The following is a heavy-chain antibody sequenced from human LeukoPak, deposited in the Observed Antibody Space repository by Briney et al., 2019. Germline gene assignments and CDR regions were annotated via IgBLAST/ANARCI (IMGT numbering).Heavy chain of an antibody. Sequence: GGSLRLSCAASGFTVSSNYMSWVRQAPGMGLEWVSVIYSGGSTYYADSVKGRFTISRDNSKNTLYLQMNSLRAEDTAVYYCARIPGDSSGYDYWGQGTLVTVSS. CDR3: ARIPGDSSGYDY. D-gene: IGHD3-22*01. V-gene: IGHV3-66*01. CDR2: IYSGGST. J-gene: IGHJ4*02. CDR1: GFTVSSNY.